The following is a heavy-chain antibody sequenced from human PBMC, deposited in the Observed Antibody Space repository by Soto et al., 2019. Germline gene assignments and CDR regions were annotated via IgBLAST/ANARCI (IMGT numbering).Heavy chain of an antibody. CDR1: GDSVSSNSAG. Sequence: PSQTLSLTCAITGDSVSSNSAGWSWVRQSPSRGLEWLGRTYYRSKWYYEYAVSVRGRITINPDTSKDQYSLQLNSVTPEDTAVYFCARGEQYSGRIFDYWGQGTLVTVSS. CDR3: ARGEQYSGRIFDY. J-gene: IGHJ4*01. CDR2: TYYRSKWYY. D-gene: IGHD1-26*01. V-gene: IGHV6-1*01.